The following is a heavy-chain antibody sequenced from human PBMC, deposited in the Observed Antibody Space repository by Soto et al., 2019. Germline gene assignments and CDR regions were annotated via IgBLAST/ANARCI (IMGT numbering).Heavy chain of an antibody. J-gene: IGHJ3*02. CDR3: ARGDYYDSSGYLAQFAFDI. CDR1: GCTFTGYY. Sequence: ASVKVSCKASGCTFTGYYMHWVRQAPGQGLEWMGWINPNSGGTNYAQKFQGWVTMTRDTSISTAYMELSRLRSDDTAVYYCARGDYYDSSGYLAQFAFDIWGQGTMVTVSS. D-gene: IGHD3-22*01. V-gene: IGHV1-2*04. CDR2: INPNSGGT.